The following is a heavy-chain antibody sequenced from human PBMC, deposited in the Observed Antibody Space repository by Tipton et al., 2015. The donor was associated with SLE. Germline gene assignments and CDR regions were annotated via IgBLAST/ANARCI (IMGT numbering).Heavy chain of an antibody. Sequence: SLRLSCVASGFTMSSTWMSWLRQAPGKGLEWVANVKQDGSEKYYVDSVKGRFTISRDNAKNSLYLQMNSLKAEDTAVYYCARNQLFGGRWPWGHGTLVTVSS. J-gene: IGHJ5*02. CDR1: GFTMSSTW. D-gene: IGHD1-26*01. V-gene: IGHV3-7*01. CDR2: VKQDGSEK. CDR3: ARNQLFGGRWP.